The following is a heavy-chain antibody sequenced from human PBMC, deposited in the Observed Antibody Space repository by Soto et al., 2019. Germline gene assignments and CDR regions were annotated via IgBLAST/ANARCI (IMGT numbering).Heavy chain of an antibody. CDR2: IKQDGSQK. Sequence: EVQLVESGGGWVQPGGSLRLSCAASGFTFSNYWMSWVRQAPGKGLEWVANIKQDGSQKYYVDSVKGRFTISRDNAKNSLYLEMNSLRAEDTAVYSCARILPIEAPGAPYWFDPWGQGTLVTVSS. CDR3: ARILPIEAPGAPYWFDP. J-gene: IGHJ5*02. V-gene: IGHV3-7*03. CDR1: GFTFSNYW. D-gene: IGHD6-13*01.